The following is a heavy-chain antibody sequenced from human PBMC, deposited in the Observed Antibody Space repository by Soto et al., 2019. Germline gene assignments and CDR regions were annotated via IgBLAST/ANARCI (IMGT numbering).Heavy chain of an antibody. CDR3: ARGGDGYPAGAFDI. Sequence: SVKVSCKASGGTFSSYAISWVRQAPGQGLEWMGGIIPIFGTANYAQKFQGRVTITADESTSTAYMELSSLRSEDTAVYYCARGGDGYPAGAFDIWGQGTMVTVS. D-gene: IGHD5-12*01. V-gene: IGHV1-69*13. CDR1: GGTFSSYA. J-gene: IGHJ3*02. CDR2: IIPIFGTA.